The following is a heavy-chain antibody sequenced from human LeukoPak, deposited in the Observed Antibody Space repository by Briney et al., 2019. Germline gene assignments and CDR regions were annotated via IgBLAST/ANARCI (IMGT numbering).Heavy chain of an antibody. CDR1: GFSFSPYV. Sequence: GGSLRLSCAASGFSFSPYVMSWVRQAPGKGLVWVAGFASDGFSANYADSVKGRFTISRDNTKNTLYLQMNSLSAEDTAVYYCAKFSGWPTNYFDYWGQGTLVTVSS. D-gene: IGHD6-19*01. CDR2: FASDGFSA. V-gene: IGHV3-23*01. J-gene: IGHJ4*02. CDR3: AKFSGWPTNYFDY.